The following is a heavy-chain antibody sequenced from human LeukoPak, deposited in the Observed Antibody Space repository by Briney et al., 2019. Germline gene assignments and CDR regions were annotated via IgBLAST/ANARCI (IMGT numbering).Heavy chain of an antibody. V-gene: IGHV3-74*01. D-gene: IGHD3-10*01. CDR1: GFTFSSYW. Sequence: PGGCLRLSCAASGFTFSSYWMHWGRQAPGKGLVWVSRINPDGSTTGYADSVKGRFTISRDNAKNTLYLQMDSLRAEDTAVYYCHNGYGLSTYWGQGTLVTVSS. CDR3: HNGYGLSTY. CDR2: INPDGSTT. J-gene: IGHJ4*02.